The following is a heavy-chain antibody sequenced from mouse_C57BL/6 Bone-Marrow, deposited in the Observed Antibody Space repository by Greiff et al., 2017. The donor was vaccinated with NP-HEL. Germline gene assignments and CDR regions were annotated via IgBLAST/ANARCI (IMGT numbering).Heavy chain of an antibody. Sequence: DVHLVESGGGLVQPKGSLKLSCAASGFSFNTYAMNWVRQAPGKGLEWVARIRSKSNNYATYYADSVKDRFTISRDDSESMLYLQMNNLKTEDTAMYYCVRHDQWGGAYWGQGTLVTVSA. CDR3: VRHDQWGGAY. CDR2: IRSKSNNYAT. D-gene: IGHD1-3*01. J-gene: IGHJ3*01. V-gene: IGHV10-1*01. CDR1: GFSFNTYA.